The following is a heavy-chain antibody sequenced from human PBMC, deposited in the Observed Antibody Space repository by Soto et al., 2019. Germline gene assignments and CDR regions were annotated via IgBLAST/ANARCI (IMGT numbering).Heavy chain of an antibody. CDR1: GFTFSSYA. CDR2: ISGSGGST. J-gene: IGHJ6*02. CDR3: AKAPGELHSDGMDV. Sequence: GGSLRLSCAASGFTFSSYAMGWVRQAPGKGLEWVSAISGSGGSTYYADSVKGRFTISRDNSKNTLYLQMTSLRAEDTAVYYCAKAPGELHSDGMDVWGQGTTVTVSS. D-gene: IGHD1-26*01. V-gene: IGHV3-23*01.